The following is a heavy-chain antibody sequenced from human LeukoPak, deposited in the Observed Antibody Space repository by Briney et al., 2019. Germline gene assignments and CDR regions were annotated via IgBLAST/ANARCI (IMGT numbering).Heavy chain of an antibody. CDR3: ARGGVLGTVDY. J-gene: IGHJ4*02. Sequence: GGSLRLSCAASGFTFSTYWMSWVRQAPGEGLEWVANIRQDGSDKYYVDSVKGRFTISRDNAKNSLYLQMNSLRAEDTAVYYCARGGVLGTVDYWGQGTLVTVSS. V-gene: IGHV3-7*01. CDR2: IRQDGSDK. CDR1: GFTFSTYW. D-gene: IGHD2-8*02.